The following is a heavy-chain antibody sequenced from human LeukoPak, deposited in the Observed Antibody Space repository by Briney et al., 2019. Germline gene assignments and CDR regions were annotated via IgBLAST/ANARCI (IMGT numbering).Heavy chain of an antibody. CDR2: IYHSGTT. Sequence: SETLSLTCSVSGYSISSGLYWVWIRQPPGKGLEWIGSIYHSGTTYYNPSLQSRVTISVDTSKNQFSLKLSSVTAADTAVYYCARGSGGGDWLGWFDPWGQGTLVTVSS. V-gene: IGHV4-38-2*02. CDR3: ARGSGGGDWLGWFDP. CDR1: GYSISSGLY. D-gene: IGHD2-21*01. J-gene: IGHJ5*02.